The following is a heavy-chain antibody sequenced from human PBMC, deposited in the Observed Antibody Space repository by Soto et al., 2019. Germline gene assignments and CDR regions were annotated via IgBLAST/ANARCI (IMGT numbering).Heavy chain of an antibody. CDR3: ARAEDILTGYYYFDY. V-gene: IGHV3-21*01. J-gene: IGHJ4*02. CDR2: ISSSSSYI. Sequence: EVQLVESGGGLVQPGGSLRLSCAASGFTFSSYSMNWVRQAPGKGLEWVSSISSSSSYIYYADSVKGRFTISRDNAKNSLYLQMNSLRAEDTAVYYCARAEDILTGYYYFDYWGQGTLVTVSS. CDR1: GFTFSSYS. D-gene: IGHD3-9*01.